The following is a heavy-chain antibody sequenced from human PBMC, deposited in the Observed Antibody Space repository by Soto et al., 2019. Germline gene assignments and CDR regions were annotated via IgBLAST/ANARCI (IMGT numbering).Heavy chain of an antibody. CDR2: IIPIFGTA. Sequence: ASVKVSCKASGGTFSSYAISWVRQAPGQGLEWMGGIIPIFGTANYAQKFQGRVTITADESTSTAYMELSSLRSEDTAVYYCAIRSGWYLPFDYWGQGTLVTVSS. CDR3: AIRSGWYLPFDY. V-gene: IGHV1-69*13. D-gene: IGHD6-13*01. J-gene: IGHJ4*02. CDR1: GGTFSSYA.